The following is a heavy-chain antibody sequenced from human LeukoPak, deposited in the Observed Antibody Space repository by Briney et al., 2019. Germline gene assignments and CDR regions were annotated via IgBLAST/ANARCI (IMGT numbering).Heavy chain of an antibody. CDR1: GYTFTGYY. J-gene: IGHJ4*02. CDR2: INPNSGGT. D-gene: IGHD6-13*01. V-gene: IGHV1-2*02. Sequence: ASVKVSCKASGYTFTGYYMHWVRQAPGQGLEWMGWINPNSGGTNYAQKFQGRVTMTWDTSISTAYMKLSRLTSGDTAVYYCARFTAAAGHDWGQGTLVTVSS. CDR3: ARFTAAAGHD.